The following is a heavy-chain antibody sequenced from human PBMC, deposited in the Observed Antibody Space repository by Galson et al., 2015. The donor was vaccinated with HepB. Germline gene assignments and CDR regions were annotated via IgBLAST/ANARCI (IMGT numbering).Heavy chain of an antibody. Sequence: TLSLTCSVSGVSVGRGDYYWSWIRQPPGKGLEWIGYIYYTENSYYNPSLKSRLTISIDTSRNQFSLKLRSVSAADTAVYYCARGQISGVGTRTFYYGMDVWGQGTTVTVSS. CDR2: IYYTENS. J-gene: IGHJ6*02. CDR1: GVSVGRGDYY. CDR3: ARGQISGVGTRTFYYGMDV. V-gene: IGHV4-30-4*01.